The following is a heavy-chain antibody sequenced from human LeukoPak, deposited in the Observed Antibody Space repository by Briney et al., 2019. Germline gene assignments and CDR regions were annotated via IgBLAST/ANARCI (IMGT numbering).Heavy chain of an antibody. D-gene: IGHD3-3*01. CDR1: GYTFTSNY. Sequence: ASVKVSCKAFGYTFTSNYMHWVRQAPGQGPEWMGVISPSGGSTTYAQKFQGRVTLTRDMSTSTDYLELSSLRSEDTAVYYCASLFSSRFLGGHIDYWGQGTLVTVSS. CDR3: ASLFSSRFLGGHIDY. J-gene: IGHJ4*02. V-gene: IGHV1-46*01. CDR2: ISPSGGST.